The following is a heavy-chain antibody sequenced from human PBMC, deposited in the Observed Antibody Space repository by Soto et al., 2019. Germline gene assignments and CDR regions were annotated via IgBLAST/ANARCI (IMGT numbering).Heavy chain of an antibody. J-gene: IGHJ4*02. CDR3: AGVSVYYDSTGALDS. V-gene: IGHV1-2*02. D-gene: IGHD3-22*01. Sequence: ASVKVSCKASGYTFTGYFMHWVRQAPGQGLEWMGWINPNSGDTNYAQKFQGRVTMTRDTSINTASMDLSRLSSDDTAVYFCAGVSVYYDSTGALDSWGQGTLVTVSS. CDR1: GYTFTGYF. CDR2: INPNSGDT.